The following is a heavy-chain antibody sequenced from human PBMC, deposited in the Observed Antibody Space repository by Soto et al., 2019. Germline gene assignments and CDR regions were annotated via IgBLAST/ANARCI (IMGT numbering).Heavy chain of an antibody. CDR3: ARFTTALL. Sequence: QEQLQESGPGLVKPSETLSITCTVSGGSVSSGSYYWSWIRQPPGKGLEWIGYIYYSGSANYNPSHKSPDTISVDASKNPFSLELSSVTAADTAVYYCARFTTALLCGRCTLVTVSS. V-gene: IGHV4-61*01. CDR2: IYYSGSA. CDR1: GGSVSSGSYY. D-gene: IGHD1-1*01. J-gene: IGHJ2*01.